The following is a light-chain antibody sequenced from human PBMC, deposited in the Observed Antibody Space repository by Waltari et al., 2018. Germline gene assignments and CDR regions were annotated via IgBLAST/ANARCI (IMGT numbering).Light chain of an antibody. J-gene: IGKJ2*01. CDR2: DAS. CDR3: QQRSNWTPHT. CDR1: QRVGSF. V-gene: IGKV3-11*01. Sequence: EIVLTQSPATLSLSPGDTATLSCRASQRVGSFLAWYQQKPGQPPRLLIYDASNTATGVPARFRGSGSGTDFALTISSLEAEDFAVYYCQQRSNWTPHTFGQGARLEIK.